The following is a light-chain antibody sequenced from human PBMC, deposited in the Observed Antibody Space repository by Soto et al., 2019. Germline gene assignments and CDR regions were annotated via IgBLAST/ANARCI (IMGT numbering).Light chain of an antibody. Sequence: GDRVTITCRASQNINNWIAWYQQKPGKAPKFLIYDASTLESGVPSRFSGSGSGTDFTLTISCLQSEDFAIYYCQQYNNWLMLSFGGGTKVDI. CDR2: DAS. CDR1: QNINNW. J-gene: IGKJ4*01. CDR3: QQYNNWLMLS. V-gene: IGKV1-5*01.